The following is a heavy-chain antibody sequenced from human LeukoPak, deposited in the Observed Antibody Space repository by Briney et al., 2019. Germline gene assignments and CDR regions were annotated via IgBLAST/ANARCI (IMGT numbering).Heavy chain of an antibody. J-gene: IGHJ4*02. CDR1: GFIASSNN. Sequence: GGSVRLSCTASGFIASSNNMSWVRQAPGKGLEWVSLIYSGGSTYYADSVMGRSTISRDKSNNTLYLQMNSLRAEDTAEYYCATGGRSGVAFESWGQGTLVTVSS. CDR2: IYSGGST. CDR3: ATGGRSGVAFES. V-gene: IGHV3-53*01. D-gene: IGHD2-15*01.